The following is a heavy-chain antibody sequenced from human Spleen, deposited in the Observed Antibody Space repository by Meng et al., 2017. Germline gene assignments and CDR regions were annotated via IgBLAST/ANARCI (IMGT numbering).Heavy chain of an antibody. Sequence: SETLSLTCAVYGGSFSGYYWSWIRQPPGKGLEWIGEINHSGSTNYNPSLKSRVTISVDTSKNQFSLKLSSVTAADTAVYYCARAFQTVITMIRGSFDIWGQGTMVTVSS. V-gene: IGHV4-34*01. D-gene: IGHD3-22*01. CDR1: GGSFSGYY. CDR2: INHSGST. CDR3: ARAFQTVITMIRGSFDI. J-gene: IGHJ3*02.